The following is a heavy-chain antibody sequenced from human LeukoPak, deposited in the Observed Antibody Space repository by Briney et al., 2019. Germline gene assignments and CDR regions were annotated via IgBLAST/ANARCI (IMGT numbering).Heavy chain of an antibody. CDR2: IYSDGDT. Sequence: GGSLRLSCAASGFAVFSNYMNWVRQAPGKGLEWVSVIYSDGDTSYADSVKGRFTISRDISKKTLYLQMNSLRAEDTAVYYCATPSGGYWGQGTLVTVSS. CDR3: ATPSGGY. D-gene: IGHD6-25*01. CDR1: GFAVFSNY. J-gene: IGHJ4*02. V-gene: IGHV3-66*01.